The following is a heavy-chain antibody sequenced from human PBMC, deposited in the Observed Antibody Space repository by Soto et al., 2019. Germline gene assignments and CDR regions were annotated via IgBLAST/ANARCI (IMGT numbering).Heavy chain of an antibody. CDR3: AAGSDTALDY. J-gene: IGHJ4*02. Sequence: QVQLVQSGAEVKKPGSSVKVSCKASGGTFSSYTISWVRQAPGQGLEWMGRIIPILGIANYAQKFQGRVTIPADKSTSTADMELSSMRSEDTAVYYCAAGSDTALDYWGQGTLVTVSS. V-gene: IGHV1-69*02. CDR2: IIPILGIA. D-gene: IGHD5-18*01. CDR1: GGTFSSYT.